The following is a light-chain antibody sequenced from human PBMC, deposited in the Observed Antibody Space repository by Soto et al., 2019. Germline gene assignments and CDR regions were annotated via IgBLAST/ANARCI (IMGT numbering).Light chain of an antibody. CDR3: QQFNSYPIT. CDR2: DAS. Sequence: AIQLTQSPSSLSASVGDRVTITCRASQGISSALAWYQQKPGKAPKLLIYDASSLESGVPSRFSGSGSGTDFPLTIGRLQPDVFATDYCQQFNSYPITFGQGTRLEIK. CDR1: QGISSA. V-gene: IGKV1-13*02. J-gene: IGKJ5*01.